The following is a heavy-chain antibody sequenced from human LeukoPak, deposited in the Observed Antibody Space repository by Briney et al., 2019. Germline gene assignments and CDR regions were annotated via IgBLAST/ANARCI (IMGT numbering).Heavy chain of an antibody. D-gene: IGHD3-22*01. Sequence: ASVKVSCKASGYTFTSYYMHWVRQAPGQGLEWMGIINPSGGSTSYAQKFQGRVTMTRDTSTSTVYMELSSLRSEDTAVYYCARADRNYYDSSGYWDNWFDPWGQGTLVTVPS. CDR1: GYTFTSYY. CDR2: INPSGGST. CDR3: ARADRNYYDSSGYWDNWFDP. J-gene: IGHJ5*02. V-gene: IGHV1-46*01.